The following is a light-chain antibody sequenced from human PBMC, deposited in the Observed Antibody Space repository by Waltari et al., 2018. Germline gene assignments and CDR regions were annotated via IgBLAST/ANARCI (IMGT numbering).Light chain of an antibody. V-gene: IGLV2-14*01. CDR1: SSDVGGYHY. CDR3: SSYTTRNIWV. CDR2: EVS. Sequence: QSALTQPASAAGSLGQSITISCTGSSSDVGGYHYVSWYQLHPGKAPKLMISEVSNRPSGASNRFSGSKSGNTASLTISWLQAEDEADYYCSSYTTRNIWVFGGGTQLTVL. J-gene: IGLJ3*02.